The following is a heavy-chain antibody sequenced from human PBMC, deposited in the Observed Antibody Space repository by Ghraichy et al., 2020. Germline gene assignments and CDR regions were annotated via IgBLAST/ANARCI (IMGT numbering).Heavy chain of an antibody. CDR3: ARMGQLLDFGY. CDR1: GFTFSSYG. CDR2: ISYDGSNK. Sequence: GGSLRLSCAASGFTFSSYGMHWVRQAPGKGLEWVAVISYDGSNKYYADSVKGRFTISRDNSKNTLYLQMNSLRAEDTAVYYCARMGQLLDFGYWGQGTLVTVSS. V-gene: IGHV3-30*03. D-gene: IGHD3-10*01. J-gene: IGHJ4*02.